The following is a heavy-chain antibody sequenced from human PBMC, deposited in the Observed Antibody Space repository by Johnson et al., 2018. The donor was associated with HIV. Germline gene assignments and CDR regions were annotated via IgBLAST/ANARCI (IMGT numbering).Heavy chain of an antibody. J-gene: IGHJ3*02. CDR1: GFTFDDYG. V-gene: IGHV3-20*04. CDR3: ARGAQWELLIDAFDI. CDR2: INWNGGNR. Sequence: VQLVESGGGVVRPGGSLRLSCAASGFTFDDYGLSWVRQAPGKGLEWVSGINWNGGNRGYADSVKGQFTISRDNAKNSLYLQMNSLRAEDTALYYCARGAQWELLIDAFDIWGQGTMVTVSS. D-gene: IGHD1-26*01.